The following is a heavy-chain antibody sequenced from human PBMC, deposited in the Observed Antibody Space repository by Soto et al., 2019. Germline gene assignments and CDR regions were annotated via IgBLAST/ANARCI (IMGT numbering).Heavy chain of an antibody. D-gene: IGHD2-8*01. V-gene: IGHV4-39*07. CDR2: IYFGGST. J-gene: IGHJ4*02. CDR1: GGSISSSSYY. Sequence: PSETLSLTCTVSGGSISSSSYYWGWIRQPPGKGLEWIGSIYFGGSTVYNPALQSRLTISTDTSKNQLSLRLTPVTAADTAVYYCAKYNNGIYYYFDYWGLGILVTVSS. CDR3: AKYNNGIYYYFDY.